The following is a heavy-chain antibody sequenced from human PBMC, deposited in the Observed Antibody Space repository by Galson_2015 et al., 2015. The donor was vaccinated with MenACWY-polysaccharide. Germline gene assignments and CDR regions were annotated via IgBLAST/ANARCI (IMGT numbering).Heavy chain of an antibody. CDR2: IIPLLDKP. D-gene: IGHD2-15*01. V-gene: IGHV1-69*04. CDR1: GGTFDDHG. Sequence: SVKVSCKASGGTFDDHGITWLRQAPGQGLEWVGRIIPLLDKPNYAQKIQDRVTIIADKSTSTVYMELSSLRSEDTAVYYCTRVDCSGRTCYFAYWGQGTLVTVSS. J-gene: IGHJ4*02. CDR3: TRVDCSGRTCYFAY.